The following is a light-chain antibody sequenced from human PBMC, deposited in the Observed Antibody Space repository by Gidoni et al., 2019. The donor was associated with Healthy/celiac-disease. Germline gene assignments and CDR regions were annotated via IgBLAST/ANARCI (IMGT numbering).Light chain of an antibody. J-gene: IGKJ2*02. Sequence: IVMTQSPDSLSVSLGERATINCKSSTSVLYLTNHKNYLALYQQKPGKPPKLLIYWASTRESGVPDRYSGSGSGTDFTLTISSLQAEDVPVYYCQQYYSTPRTFGQGTKLEIK. CDR3: QQYYSTPRT. CDR2: WAS. CDR1: TSVLYLTNHKNY. V-gene: IGKV4-1*01.